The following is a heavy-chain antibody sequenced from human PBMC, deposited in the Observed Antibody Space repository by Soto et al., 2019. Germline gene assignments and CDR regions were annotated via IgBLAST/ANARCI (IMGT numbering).Heavy chain of an antibody. D-gene: IGHD2-15*01. CDR1: GFTFSSYV. CDR2: ISGSGASI. Sequence: EVQLLESGGNLVQPGGSPRLSCAASGFTFSSYVMSWVRQAPGKGLEWVSTISGSGASIYDADSVKGRFTISRDNSKNTVYLQMNSLRAEDTAVYYCAKDGLGSCTGGTCYGSDYWGQGTLVTVSS. CDR3: AKDGLGSCTGGTCYGSDY. J-gene: IGHJ4*02. V-gene: IGHV3-23*01.